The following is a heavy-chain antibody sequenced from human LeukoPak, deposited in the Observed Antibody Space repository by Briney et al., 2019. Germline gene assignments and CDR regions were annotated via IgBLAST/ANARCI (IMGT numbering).Heavy chain of an antibody. J-gene: IGHJ4*02. D-gene: IGHD5-18*01. Sequence: GGSLRLSCAASGFTFSSYAMSWVRQAPGKGLEWVSAISGSGGSTYYADSVKGRFTISRDNSKNTLYLQMNSLRAEDTAVYYCAKDASHNPEDTAMVVFDYWGQGTLVTVSS. CDR1: GFTFSSYA. V-gene: IGHV3-23*01. CDR3: AKDASHNPEDTAMVVFDY. CDR2: ISGSGGST.